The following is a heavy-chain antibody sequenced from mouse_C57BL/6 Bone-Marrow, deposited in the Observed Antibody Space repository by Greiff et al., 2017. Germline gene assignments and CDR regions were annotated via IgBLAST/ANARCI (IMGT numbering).Heavy chain of an antibody. J-gene: IGHJ2*02. Sequence: EVMLVESGEGLVKPGGSLKLSCAASGFTFSSYAMSWVRQTPEKRLEWVAYISSGGDYIYYADTVKGRFTISRDNARTTLYLQMSSLKSEDTAMYYCTRVYYYGSSYDFDYWGQGTSLTVSS. CDR1: GFTFSSYA. CDR2: ISSGGDYI. D-gene: IGHD1-1*01. V-gene: IGHV5-9-1*02. CDR3: TRVYYYGSSYDFDY.